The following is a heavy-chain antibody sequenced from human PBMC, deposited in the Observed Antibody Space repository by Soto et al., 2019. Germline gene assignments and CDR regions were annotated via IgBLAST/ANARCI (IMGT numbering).Heavy chain of an antibody. CDR1: GFTFRSFT. CDR3: TRDASRDSSARGWFDP. J-gene: IGHJ5*02. CDR2: ISSNSAYI. D-gene: IGHD6-13*01. Sequence: GGSLRRSCAASGFTFRSFTMNWVRQAPGKGLEWVSTISSNSAYIYYTDALRGRFTISRDNAKNSLHLQMNSLRAEDTAVYYCTRDASRDSSARGWFDPWGPGTLVTVSS. V-gene: IGHV3-21*01.